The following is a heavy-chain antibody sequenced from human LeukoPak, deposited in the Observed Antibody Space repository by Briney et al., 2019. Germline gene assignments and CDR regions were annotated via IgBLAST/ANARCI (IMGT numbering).Heavy chain of an antibody. CDR2: ITGSGANT. CDR1: GFSFSTYS. D-gene: IGHD3-22*01. CDR3: YYYDSSGFYPQTKIVY. V-gene: IGHV3-23*01. Sequence: GGSLRLSCAGSGFSFSTYSMNWVRQAPGKGLEWVSGITGSGANTYYADSVKGRFTISRDNSKNTLYLRMNSLRAEDTAVYYCYYYDSSGFYPQTKIVYWGQGTLVTVSS. J-gene: IGHJ4*02.